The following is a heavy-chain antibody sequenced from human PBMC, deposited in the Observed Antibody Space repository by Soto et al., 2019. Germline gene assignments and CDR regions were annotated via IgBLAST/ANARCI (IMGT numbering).Heavy chain of an antibody. J-gene: IGHJ6*02. D-gene: IGHD6-13*01. V-gene: IGHV5-10-1*01. CDR2: IDPSDSYT. CDR1: GYSFTSYW. CDR3: ASVLYTTYSSSSFRYYYYGMDV. Sequence: GESLKISCKGSGYSFTSYWISWVRQMPGKGLEWMGRIDPSDSYTNYSPSFQGHVTISADKSISTAYLQWSSLKASDTAMYYCASVLYTTYSSSSFRYYYYGMDVWGQGTTVTVSS.